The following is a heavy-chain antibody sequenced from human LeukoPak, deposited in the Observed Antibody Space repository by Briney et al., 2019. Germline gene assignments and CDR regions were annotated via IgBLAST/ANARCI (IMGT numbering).Heavy chain of an antibody. CDR3: AVDHYGSGSPPDY. D-gene: IGHD3-10*01. J-gene: IGHJ4*02. CDR1: GFTFRDYY. Sequence: PGGSLRLFCAASGFTFRDYYMSWLRQAPGKGLEWVSYISSSSSYTNCADYVKRLFTISRDNAKNSLYLQMNSLRAEDTAVYYCAVDHYGSGSPPDYWGQGTLVTVSS. CDR2: ISSSSSYT. V-gene: IGHV3-11*06.